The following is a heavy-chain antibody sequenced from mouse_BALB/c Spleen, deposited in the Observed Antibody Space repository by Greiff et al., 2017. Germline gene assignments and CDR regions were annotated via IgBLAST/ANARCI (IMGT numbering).Heavy chain of an antibody. Sequence: EVQLQQSGAELVKPGASVKLSCTASGFNIKDTYMHWVKQRPEQGLEWIGRIDPANGNTKYDPKFQGKATITADTSSNTAYLQLSSLTSEDTAVYYCARRGYGNYGFADWGQGTLVTVSA. J-gene: IGHJ3*01. V-gene: IGHV14-3*02. CDR3: ARRGYGNYGFAD. CDR1: GFNIKDTY. CDR2: IDPANGNT. D-gene: IGHD2-1*01.